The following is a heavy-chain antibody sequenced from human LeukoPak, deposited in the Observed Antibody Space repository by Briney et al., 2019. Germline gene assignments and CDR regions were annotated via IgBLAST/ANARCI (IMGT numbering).Heavy chain of an antibody. Sequence: ASVKVSCKASGGTFSSYAISWMRQAPGQGLEWMGGIIPIFGTANYAQKFQGRVPITADKSTSTAYMELSSLRSEDTAVYYCARVMPSYGDLQQAYYYYYMDVWGKGTTVTVSS. V-gene: IGHV1-69*06. CDR3: ARVMPSYGDLQQAYYYYYMDV. D-gene: IGHD4-17*01. J-gene: IGHJ6*03. CDR2: IIPIFGTA. CDR1: GGTFSSYA.